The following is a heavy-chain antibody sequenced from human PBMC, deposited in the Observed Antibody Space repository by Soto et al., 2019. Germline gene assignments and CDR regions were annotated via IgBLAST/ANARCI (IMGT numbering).Heavy chain of an antibody. CDR3: ASTGGYCSSTSCSSNWFDP. D-gene: IGHD2-2*01. V-gene: IGHV4-39*01. CDR2: IYYSGST. J-gene: IGHJ5*02. CDR1: GGSISSSSYY. Sequence: SETLSLTCTVSGGSISSSSYYWGWIRQPPGKGLEWIGSIYYSGSTYYNPSLKSRVTISVDTSKNQFSRKLSSVTAADTAVYYCASTGGYCSSTSCSSNWFDPWGQGTLVTVSS.